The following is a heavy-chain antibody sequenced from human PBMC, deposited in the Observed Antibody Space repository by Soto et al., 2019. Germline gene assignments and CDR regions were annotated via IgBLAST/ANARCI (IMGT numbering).Heavy chain of an antibody. CDR2: ISSSSSTI. J-gene: IGHJ6*03. CDR1: GFTFSSYS. V-gene: IGHV3-48*01. D-gene: IGHD2-8*01. CDR3: ARDACTNGVCRYYYYYYMDV. Sequence: GGSLRLSCAASGFTFSSYSMNWVRQAPGKGLEWVSYISSSSSTIYYADSVKGRFTISRDNAKNSLYLQMNSLRAEDTAVYYCARDACTNGVCRYYYYYYMDVWGKGTTVTVSS.